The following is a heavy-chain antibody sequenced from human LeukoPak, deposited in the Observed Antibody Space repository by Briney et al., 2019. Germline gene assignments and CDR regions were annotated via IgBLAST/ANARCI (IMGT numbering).Heavy chain of an antibody. J-gene: IGHJ4*02. Sequence: PGGSLRLSCAASGFTFSTYWMHWVRQAPGKGLVWVSHIKSDGSSTSYADSVKGRFTISRDNAKNTLYLQMNSLRGEDTAVYYCARERGYTQDYWGAGTLGSVSS. V-gene: IGHV3-74*01. CDR3: ARERGYTQDY. CDR1: GFTFSTYW. D-gene: IGHD5-12*01. CDR2: IKSDGSST.